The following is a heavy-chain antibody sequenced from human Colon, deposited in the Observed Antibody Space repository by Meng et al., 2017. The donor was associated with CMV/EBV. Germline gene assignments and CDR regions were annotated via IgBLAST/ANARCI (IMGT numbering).Heavy chain of an antibody. CDR2: ISYDGSNK. V-gene: IGHV3-30*04. CDR3: AKGQKGYYYYGMDV. J-gene: IGHJ6*02. CDR1: GFTFSSYA. Sequence: GESLKISCAASGFTFSSYAMHWVRQAPGKGLEWVAVISYDGSNKYYADSVKGRFTISRDNSKNTLYLQMNSLRAEDTAVYYCAKGQKGYYYYGMDVWGQGTTVTVSS.